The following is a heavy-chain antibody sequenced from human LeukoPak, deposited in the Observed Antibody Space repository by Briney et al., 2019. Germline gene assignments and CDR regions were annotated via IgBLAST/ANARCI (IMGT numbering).Heavy chain of an antibody. V-gene: IGHV3-21*01. D-gene: IGHD2-2*02. CDR1: GFTFSSYS. CDR3: ARDVPLHCSSTSCYTGLDY. Sequence: GGSLRLSCAASGFTFSSYSMNWVRQAPGKGLEWVSSISSSSSYIYYADSVKGRFTISRDNAKNSLYLQMNSLRAEDTAVYYCARDVPLHCSSTSCYTGLDYWGQGTLVTVSS. J-gene: IGHJ4*02. CDR2: ISSSSSYI.